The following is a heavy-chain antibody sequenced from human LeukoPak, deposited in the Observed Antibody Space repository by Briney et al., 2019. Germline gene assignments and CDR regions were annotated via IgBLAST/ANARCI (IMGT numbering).Heavy chain of an antibody. D-gene: IGHD6-19*01. V-gene: IGHV3-23*01. Sequence: GGSLRLSCAASGFTFSSYAMSWVRQAPGKGLEWVSAISGSGGSTYHADSVKGRFTISRDNSKNTLYLQMNSLRAEDTAVYYCAKDGHSSGWRATYFDYWGQGTLVTVSS. J-gene: IGHJ4*02. CDR3: AKDGHSSGWRATYFDY. CDR1: GFTFSSYA. CDR2: ISGSGGST.